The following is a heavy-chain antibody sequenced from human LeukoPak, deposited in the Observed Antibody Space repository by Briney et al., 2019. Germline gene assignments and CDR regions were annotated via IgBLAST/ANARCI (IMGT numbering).Heavy chain of an antibody. CDR1: GGSISSYY. CDR2: IYYSGST. CDR3: ARDSYYDISTGPGGEGYAFDI. D-gene: IGHD3-9*01. J-gene: IGHJ3*02. Sequence: SETLSLTCTVSGGSISSYYWSWIRQPPGKGLEWIGYIYYSGSTNYNPSLKSRVTISVDTSKNQFSLKLSSVTAADTAVYYCARDSYYDISTGPGGEGYAFDIWGQGTMVTVSS. V-gene: IGHV4-59*01.